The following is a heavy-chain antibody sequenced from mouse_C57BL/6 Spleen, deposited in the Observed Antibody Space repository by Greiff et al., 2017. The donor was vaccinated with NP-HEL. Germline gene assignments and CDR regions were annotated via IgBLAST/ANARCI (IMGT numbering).Heavy chain of an antibody. D-gene: IGHD3-2*02. CDR2: IDPNSGGT. Sequence: VKLQQPGAELVKPGASVTLSCKASGYTFTSYWMHWVKRRPGGGLEWMGGIDPNSGGTKYNEKFKSKATLTVDKPSSTAYMQLSSLTSEDSAVYDCARDSAGSLLAYWGQGTLVTVSA. J-gene: IGHJ3*01. CDR3: ARDSAGSLLAY. V-gene: IGHV1-72*01. CDR1: GYTFTSYW.